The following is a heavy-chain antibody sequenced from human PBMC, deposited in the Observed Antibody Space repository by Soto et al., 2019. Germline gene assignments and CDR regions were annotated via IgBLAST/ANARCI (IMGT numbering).Heavy chain of an antibody. CDR3: ARETTTITIADY. Sequence: EVQLVESGGGLVQPGGSLRLSCVVSGFTFSSYNMNWVRRASGKGLEWVSYISSSGSAIYADSVKGRFTISRDNAKNSLYLQMNSLRAEDTAVYYCARETTTITIADYWGQGTLVTVSS. CDR1: GFTFSSYN. V-gene: IGHV3-48*01. CDR2: ISSSGSAI. D-gene: IGHD3-9*01. J-gene: IGHJ4*02.